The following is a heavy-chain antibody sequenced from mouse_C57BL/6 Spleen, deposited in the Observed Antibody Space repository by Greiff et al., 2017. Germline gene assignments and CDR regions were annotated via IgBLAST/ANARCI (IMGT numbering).Heavy chain of an antibody. CDR1: GYTFTSYW. CDR2: IDPSDSET. V-gene: IGHV1-52*01. J-gene: IGHJ3*01. D-gene: IGHD2-12*01. CDR3: ARGVYAGWFAY. Sequence: QVQLQQPGAELVRPGSSVKLCCKASGYTFTSYWMHWVKQRPIQGLEWIGNIDPSDSETHYNQKFKDKATLTVDKSSSTAYMQLSSLTSEDSAVYYGARGVYAGWFAYWCQGTLVTVSA.